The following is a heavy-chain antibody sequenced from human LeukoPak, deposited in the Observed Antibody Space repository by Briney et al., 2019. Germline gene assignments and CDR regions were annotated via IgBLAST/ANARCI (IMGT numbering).Heavy chain of an antibody. J-gene: IGHJ5*02. V-gene: IGHV1-18*01. CDR2: ISAYNGNT. CDR1: GYTFTNYG. D-gene: IGHD3-3*01. CDR3: ARGFPENWFDP. Sequence: GASVKVSCKASGYTFTNYGINRVRQAPGQGLEWMGWISAYNGNTNYAQKLQGRVTMTTDTSTSTAYMELRSLRSDDTAVYYCARGFPENWFDPWGQGTLVTVSS.